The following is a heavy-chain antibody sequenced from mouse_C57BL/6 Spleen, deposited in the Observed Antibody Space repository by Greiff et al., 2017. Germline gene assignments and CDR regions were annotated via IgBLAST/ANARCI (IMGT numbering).Heavy chain of an antibody. CDR3: ARPDYDGTAWFAY. J-gene: IGHJ3*01. CDR2: ISNGGGST. V-gene: IGHV5-12*01. Sequence: EVLLVESGGGLVQPGGSLKLSCAASGFTFSDYYMYWVRQTPEKRLEWVAYISNGGGSTYYPDTVKGRFTISGDNAKNTLYLQMSRLKSEDTAMYYCARPDYDGTAWFAYWGQGTLVTVSA. CDR1: GFTFSDYY. D-gene: IGHD2-4*01.